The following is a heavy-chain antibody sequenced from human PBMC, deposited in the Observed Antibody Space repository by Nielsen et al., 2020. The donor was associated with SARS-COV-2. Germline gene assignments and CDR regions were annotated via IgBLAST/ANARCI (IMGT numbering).Heavy chain of an antibody. Sequence: GESLKISCAASGFTFSSYGMHWVRQAPGKGLEWVAVIWYDGSNKYYADSVKGRFTISRDNSKNTLYLQMNSLRAKDTAVYYCARGTYYDFWSGYYGDWFDPWGQGTLVTVSS. J-gene: IGHJ5*02. CDR3: ARGTYYDFWSGYYGDWFDP. CDR2: IWYDGSNK. CDR1: GFTFSSYG. D-gene: IGHD3-3*01. V-gene: IGHV3-33*01.